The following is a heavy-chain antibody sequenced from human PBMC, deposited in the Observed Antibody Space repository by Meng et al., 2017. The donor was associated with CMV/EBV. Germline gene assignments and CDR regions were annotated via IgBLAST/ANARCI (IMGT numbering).Heavy chain of an antibody. J-gene: IGHJ5*02. V-gene: IGHV2-5*01. Sequence: TSGVGVGWIRQPPGKALEWLALIYWNDDKRYSPSLKSRLTITKDTSKNQVVLTMTNMDPVDTATYYCAHLHTYYDFWSGYYTGWFDPWSQGTLVTVSS. D-gene: IGHD3-3*01. CDR2: IYWNDDK. CDR1: TSGVG. CDR3: AHLHTYYDFWSGYYTGWFDP.